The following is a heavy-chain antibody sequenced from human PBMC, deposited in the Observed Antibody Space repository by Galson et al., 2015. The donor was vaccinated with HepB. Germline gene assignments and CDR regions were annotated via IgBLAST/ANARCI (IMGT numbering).Heavy chain of an antibody. Sequence: SLRLSCAASGFTFSYYAMSWVRQAPGKGLEWVSAITPSGDNTYSADSMKGRFTISRDNSQNTMWLQMNSLRAEDTAVYYCATTKFGSGAYWTFDIWGQGTLVTVSS. J-gene: IGHJ3*02. CDR1: GFTFSYYA. D-gene: IGHD4/OR15-4a*01. CDR3: ATTKFGSGAYWTFDI. V-gene: IGHV3-23*01. CDR2: ITPSGDNT.